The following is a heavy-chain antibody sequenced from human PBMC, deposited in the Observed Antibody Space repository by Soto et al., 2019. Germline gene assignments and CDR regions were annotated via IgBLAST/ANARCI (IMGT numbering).Heavy chain of an antibody. CDR1: GGSINSGAYY. V-gene: IGHV4-31*03. D-gene: IGHD1-1*01. Sequence: QVQLHESGPGLVKPSQTLSLTCTVSGGSINSGAYYWSWVRQHPGKGLDWIGAISYRGTTYYNPSLQSRITMSVDTSKTQLSLKLSSVTAADTAVYYCARMSATGTRWFDPWGPGTLVTVSS. CDR2: ISYRGTT. J-gene: IGHJ5*02. CDR3: ARMSATGTRWFDP.